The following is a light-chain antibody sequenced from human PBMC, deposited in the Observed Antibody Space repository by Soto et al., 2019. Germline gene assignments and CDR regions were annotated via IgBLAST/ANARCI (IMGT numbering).Light chain of an antibody. CDR3: QRYDSLPPT. CDR2: DAS. Sequence: DIQMTQSPSSLSASVGDRVTITCQASHDIKDFLNWFQEKPGKAPKLLIYDASNLQTGVPSRFSGSGSGTRFTFTISSLQPEDIATYYCQRYDSLPPTFGQGTRLDIK. CDR1: HDIKDF. V-gene: IGKV1-33*01. J-gene: IGKJ5*01.